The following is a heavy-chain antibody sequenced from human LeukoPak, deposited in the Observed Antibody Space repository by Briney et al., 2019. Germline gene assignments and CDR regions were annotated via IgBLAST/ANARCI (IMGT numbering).Heavy chain of an antibody. CDR3: ATRPGIAVAAPFDY. D-gene: IGHD6-19*01. CDR1: GFTFSSYA. Sequence: PGGSLRLSCAASGFTFSSYAMSWVRQAPGKGLEWVSSISGSGGSTDYAYSVKGRFTISRGNFKNTLNLQMNSLRAEDTAVYYCATRPGIAVAAPFDYWGQGTLVTVSS. V-gene: IGHV3-23*01. CDR2: ISGSGGST. J-gene: IGHJ4*02.